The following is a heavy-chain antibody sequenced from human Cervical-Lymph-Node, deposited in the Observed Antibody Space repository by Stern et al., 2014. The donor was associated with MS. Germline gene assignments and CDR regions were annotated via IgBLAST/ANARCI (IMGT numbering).Heavy chain of an antibody. CDR3: ARLSTAVDS. CDR1: GGSISSRY. J-gene: IGHJ4*02. Sequence: QLQLQESGPGLVKPSETLSLTCAVSGGSISSRYWGWIRQPPGKGLEWIGLISHSGDTKYNPSLKSRVTISLDTPKTQFPLKVTSVTAADTAVYYCARLSTAVDSWGQGTLVTVSS. CDR2: ISHSGDT. V-gene: IGHV4-59*08.